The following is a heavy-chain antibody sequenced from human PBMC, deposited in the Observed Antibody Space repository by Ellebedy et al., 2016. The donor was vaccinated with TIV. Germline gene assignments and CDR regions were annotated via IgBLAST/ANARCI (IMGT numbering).Heavy chain of an antibody. J-gene: IGHJ5*02. V-gene: IGHV3-7*01. CDR2: IKQDGSQK. CDR3: AREIGGGGSA. Sequence: GESLKISXAASGFTFSNYWMSWVRQAPGKGLEWVANIKQDGSQKHYVDSVKGRFTISRDNAKNSLYLQMNSLRADDTAVYYCAREIGGGGSAWGQGTLVTVSS. D-gene: IGHD2-15*01. CDR1: GFTFSNYW.